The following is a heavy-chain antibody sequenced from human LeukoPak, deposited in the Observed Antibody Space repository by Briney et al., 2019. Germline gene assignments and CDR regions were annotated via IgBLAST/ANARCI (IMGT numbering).Heavy chain of an antibody. V-gene: IGHV3-30*03. Sequence: QPGRSLRLSCAASGLTFRNYGMHWVRQAPGKGLEWVAIISYDGSNKYYADSVRGRFTISKDNSQNTLYLQMNSLRAEDTAVYYCASHRGDYATGYFDYWGQGTLVTVSS. CDR2: ISYDGSNK. CDR1: GLTFRNYG. J-gene: IGHJ4*02. CDR3: ASHRGDYATGYFDY. D-gene: IGHD1-1*01.